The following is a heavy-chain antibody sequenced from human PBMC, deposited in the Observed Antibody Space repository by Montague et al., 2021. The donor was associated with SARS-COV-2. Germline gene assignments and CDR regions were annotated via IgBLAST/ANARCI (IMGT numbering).Heavy chain of an antibody. Sequence: SETLSLTCTVSGGSISSHDYSWVRIRPSTGLGLMWIVSICCAGRYNQYLPHRIRVSFSRDTSKIRLSLSSNTVTAADTAFYFCARQLPSYCSTNKCYPYYFDVWGQGALVTVSS. J-gene: IGHJ4*02. D-gene: IGHD2-2*01. V-gene: IGHV4-39*01. CDR1: GGSISSHDYS. CDR3: ARQLPSYCSTNKCYPYYFDV. CDR2: ICCAGRY.